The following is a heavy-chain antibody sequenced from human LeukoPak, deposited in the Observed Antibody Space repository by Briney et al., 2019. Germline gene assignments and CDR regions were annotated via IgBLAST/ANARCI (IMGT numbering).Heavy chain of an antibody. J-gene: IGHJ4*02. D-gene: IGHD3-3*01. Sequence: PGGSLRLSCAASGFTISDHYMDWVRQAPGKGLEWVGRTRNKANRYTTEYAASVKGRFTISRDDSKNSLYLQMNSLKTDDTAVYYCARIGYYDFWSGYYRAEIPSRGYFDYWGQGTLVTVSS. CDR2: TRNKANRYTT. CDR3: ARIGYYDFWSGYYRAEIPSRGYFDY. V-gene: IGHV3-72*01. CDR1: GFTISDHY.